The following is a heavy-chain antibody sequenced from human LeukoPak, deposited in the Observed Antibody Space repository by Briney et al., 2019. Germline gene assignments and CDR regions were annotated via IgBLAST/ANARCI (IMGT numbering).Heavy chain of an antibody. Sequence: GGSLRLSCVVSGFTFSNYWMSWVRQAPGKGLEWVANIKQDGSDTYYVDSVMGRFTISRDSAKNSLYLQMNSLRAEDTAVYYCAKDENYDILTGSYDYWGQGTLVTVSS. CDR1: GFTFSNYW. V-gene: IGHV3-7*01. CDR3: AKDENYDILTGSYDY. CDR2: IKQDGSDT. J-gene: IGHJ4*02. D-gene: IGHD3-9*01.